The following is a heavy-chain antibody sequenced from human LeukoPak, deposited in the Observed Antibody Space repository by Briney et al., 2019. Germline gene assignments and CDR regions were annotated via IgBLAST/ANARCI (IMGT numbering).Heavy chain of an antibody. CDR1: GYSFTSYW. CDR3: ARQVKNILTDSLPLFDY. J-gene: IGHJ4*02. D-gene: IGHD3-9*01. CDR2: IYPGDSDT. Sequence: GESLKISCKGSGYSFTSYWIGWVRQMPGKGLEWMGIIYPGDSDTRYSPSFQGQVTISADKSISTAYLQWSSLKASDTAMYYCARQVKNILTDSLPLFDYWGQGTLVTVSS. V-gene: IGHV5-51*01.